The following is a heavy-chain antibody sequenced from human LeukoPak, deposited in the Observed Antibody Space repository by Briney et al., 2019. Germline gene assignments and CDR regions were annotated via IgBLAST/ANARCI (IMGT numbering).Heavy chain of an antibody. J-gene: IGHJ4*02. CDR2: IYSGGST. D-gene: IGHD2-21*01. Sequence: GGSLRLSCAASGFTVSSNYMSWVRQAPGKGLEWVSVIYSGGSTYYADSVKGRFTISRDNSKNTLYLQMNSLRAEDTAVYYSARGLFREEEAYWGQGTLVTVSS. V-gene: IGHV3-66*01. CDR1: GFTVSSNY. CDR3: ARGLFREEEAY.